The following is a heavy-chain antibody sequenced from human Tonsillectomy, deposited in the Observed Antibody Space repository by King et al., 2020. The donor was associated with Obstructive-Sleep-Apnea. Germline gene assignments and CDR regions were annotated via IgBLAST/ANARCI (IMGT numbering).Heavy chain of an antibody. Sequence: QLVQSGAEVKKPGESLKISCKGFGFAFTNYWIGWVRQMPGKGLEWMWIIFPGDSDTRYSPSFQGQVTISADKSIRTAYPQWSSLKAPDTAMYYCAVTQGATIYAFDIWGRGTMVTVSS. CDR2: IFPGDSDT. CDR3: AVTQGATIYAFDI. D-gene: IGHD2-21*02. V-gene: IGHV5-51*01. CDR1: GFAFTNYW. J-gene: IGHJ3*02.